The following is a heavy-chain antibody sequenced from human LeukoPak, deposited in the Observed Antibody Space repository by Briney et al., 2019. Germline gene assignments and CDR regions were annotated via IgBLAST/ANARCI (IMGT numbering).Heavy chain of an antibody. CDR2: ISYDGSNK. CDR3: AREIRFLESNWFDP. CDR1: GFNFRSYG. Sequence: GRSLRLSCAASGFNFRSYGMHWVRQAPGKGLEWVAVISYDGSNKYYADSVKGRFTISRDNSKNTLYLQMNSLRAEDTAVYYCAREIRFLESNWFDPWGQGTLVTVSS. J-gene: IGHJ5*02. D-gene: IGHD3-3*01. V-gene: IGHV3-30*19.